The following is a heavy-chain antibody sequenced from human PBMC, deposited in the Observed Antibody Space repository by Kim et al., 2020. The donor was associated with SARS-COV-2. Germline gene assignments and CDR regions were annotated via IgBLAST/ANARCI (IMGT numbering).Heavy chain of an antibody. J-gene: IGHJ6*02. CDR3: AKGHGDIEALPAPVRKDPVIMTFYYYAMDV. D-gene: IGHD3-9*01. Sequence: GGSLRLSCAASGFTFRSHDMHWVRQAPGKGLEWVAVISYDGGKKYYADSVKGRFTISRDNSKNTLFLQMNTLRPEDTALYYCAKGHGDIEALPAPVRKDPVIMTFYYYAMDVWGQGTTVTVSS. V-gene: IGHV3-30*18. CDR1: GFTFRSHD. CDR2: ISYDGGKK.